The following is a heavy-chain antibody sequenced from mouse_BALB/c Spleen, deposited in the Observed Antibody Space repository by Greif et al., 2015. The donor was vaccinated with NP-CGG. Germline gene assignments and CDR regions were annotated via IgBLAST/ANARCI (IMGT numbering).Heavy chain of an antibody. D-gene: IGHD3-1*01. J-gene: IGHJ2*01. CDR2: IWSGGST. Sequence: VKLVESGPGLVQPSQSLSITCTVSGFSLTSYGVHWVRQSPGKGLEWLGVIWSGGSTDYNAAFISRLGISKDNSKSXVFLKMNSLHANAAAIYYCARNRGFCGGFAYCGEGTTLTGSS. CDR1: GFSLTSYG. V-gene: IGHV2-2*02. CDR3: ARNRGFCGGFAY.